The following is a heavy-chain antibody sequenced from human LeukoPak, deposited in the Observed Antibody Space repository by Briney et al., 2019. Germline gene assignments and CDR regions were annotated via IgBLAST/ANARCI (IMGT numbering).Heavy chain of an antibody. Sequence: SETLSLTCTVSGDSIISGGYHWSWIRQHPGKGLEWIGHIYNSGSPFYNTSLKSRVTISVDTSKNQFSLKLSSVTAADTAVYFCARDHTGNGHFDSWGQGTLVTVSS. CDR3: ARDHTGNGHFDS. CDR2: IYNSGSP. D-gene: IGHD1-1*01. V-gene: IGHV4-31*03. J-gene: IGHJ4*02. CDR1: GDSIISGGYH.